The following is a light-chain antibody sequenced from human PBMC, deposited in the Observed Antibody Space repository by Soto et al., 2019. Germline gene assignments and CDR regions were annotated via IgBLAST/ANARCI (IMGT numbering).Light chain of an antibody. J-gene: IGKJ2*01. CDR3: QQYNSFSYT. CDR1: QSVTGTN. V-gene: IGKV3-20*01. CDR2: DAV. Sequence: IVLTQSPVTLSLSPGEGATLSCRASQSVTGTNLAWYQQRAGQAPRLLIYDAVRRATGIPDRFSGSGSGTDFTLTISRLEPEDFAAYYCQQYNSFSYTFGPGTKLEIK.